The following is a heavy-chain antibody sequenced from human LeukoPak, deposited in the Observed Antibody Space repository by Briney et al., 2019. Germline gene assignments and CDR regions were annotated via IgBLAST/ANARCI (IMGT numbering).Heavy chain of an antibody. J-gene: IGHJ6*03. CDR2: IYYSGST. CDR1: GGSISSGDYY. D-gene: IGHD2-2*01. CDR3: ARGLVVPAARYYYYYMDV. V-gene: IGHV4-30-4*02. Sequence: SETLSLTCAVSGGSISSGDYYWSWIRQPPGKGLEWIGYIYYSGSTYYNPSLKSRVTISVDTSKNQFSLKLSSVTAADTAVYYCARGLVVPAARYYYYYMDVWGKGTTVTVSS.